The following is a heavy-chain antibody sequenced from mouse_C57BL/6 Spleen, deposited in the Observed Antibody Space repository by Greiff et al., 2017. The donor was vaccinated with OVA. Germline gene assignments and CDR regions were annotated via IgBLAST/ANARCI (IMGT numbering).Heavy chain of an antibody. V-gene: IGHV1-55*01. D-gene: IGHD2-4*01. Sequence: VQLQQPGAELVKPGASVKMSCKASGYTFTSYWITWVKQRPGQGLEWIGDIYPGSGSTNYNEKFKSKATLTVDTSSSTAYMQLSSLTSEDSAVYYCARRVLYDYDWYFDVWGTGTTVTVSS. J-gene: IGHJ1*03. CDR1: GYTFTSYW. CDR2: IYPGSGST. CDR3: ARRVLYDYDWYFDV.